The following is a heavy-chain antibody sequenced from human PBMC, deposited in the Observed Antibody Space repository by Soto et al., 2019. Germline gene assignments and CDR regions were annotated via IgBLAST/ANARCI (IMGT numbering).Heavy chain of an antibody. J-gene: IGHJ3*02. CDR2: IYYSGST. V-gene: IGHV4-39*01. Sequence: SETLSLTCTVSGGSISRSSYYWGWIRQPPGKGLEWIGSIYYSGSTYYNPSLKSRVTISVDTSKNQFSLKLSSVTAADTAVYYCARYVPTKDAFDIWGQGTMVTVSS. D-gene: IGHD2-2*01. CDR1: GGSISRSSYY. CDR3: ARYVPTKDAFDI.